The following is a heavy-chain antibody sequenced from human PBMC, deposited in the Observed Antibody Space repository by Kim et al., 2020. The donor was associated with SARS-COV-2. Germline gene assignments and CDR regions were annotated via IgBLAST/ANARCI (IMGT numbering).Heavy chain of an antibody. V-gene: IGHV3-7*01. CDR1: GFTFSSYW. CDR3: ATGVGSSGYYPTYFDY. CDR2: IKQDGSEK. J-gene: IGHJ4*02. Sequence: GGSLRLSCAASGFTFSSYWMSWVRQAPGKGLEWVANIKQDGSEKYYVDSVKGRFTISRDNAKNSLYLQMNSLRAEDTAVYYCATGVGSSGYYPTYFDYWGQGTLVTVSS. D-gene: IGHD3-22*01.